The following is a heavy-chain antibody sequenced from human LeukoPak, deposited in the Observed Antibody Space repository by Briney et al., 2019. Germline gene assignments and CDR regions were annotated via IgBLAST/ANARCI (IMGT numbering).Heavy chain of an antibody. CDR2: ISTGGSTI. Sequence: GGSLRLSCAASGFTFSTYWMHWVRQAPGKGLEWISFISTGGSTIYYADSVKGRFTISRDNAKTSLYLEMNSLRAEDTAVYYCARDGTGGWNGDYWGQGTLVTVSS. D-gene: IGHD1-1*01. V-gene: IGHV3-48*04. CDR3: ARDGTGGWNGDY. CDR1: GFTFSTYW. J-gene: IGHJ4*02.